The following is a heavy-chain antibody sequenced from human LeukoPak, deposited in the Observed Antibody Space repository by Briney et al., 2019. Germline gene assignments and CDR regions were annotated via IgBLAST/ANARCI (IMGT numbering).Heavy chain of an antibody. CDR3: EAEQRGY. V-gene: IGHV3-49*03. CDR1: GFTFGVYA. CDR2: IRSKAYGGTT. J-gene: IGHJ4*02. Sequence: GGSLRLSCTASGFTFGVYAMSWFRQAPGKGLEWVGFIRSKAYGGTTEYAASVKGRFTISRDDSKSIAYLQMNSLKTEDTAVYYCEAEQRGYWGQGTLVTVSS. D-gene: IGHD6-13*01.